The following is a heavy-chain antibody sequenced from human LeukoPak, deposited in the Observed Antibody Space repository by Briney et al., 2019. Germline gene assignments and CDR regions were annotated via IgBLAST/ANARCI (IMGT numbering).Heavy chain of an antibody. CDR2: ISSSSSYI. D-gene: IGHD5-18*01. J-gene: IGHJ6*02. V-gene: IGHV3-21*01. Sequence: GGSLRLSCAASGFTFSSYSMNWVRQAPGKGLELVSSISSSSSYIYYADSVKGRFTISRDNAKTSLYLQMNSLRAEDTAVYYCAREDTAMVNYYGMDVWGQGTTVTVSS. CDR1: GFTFSSYS. CDR3: AREDTAMVNYYGMDV.